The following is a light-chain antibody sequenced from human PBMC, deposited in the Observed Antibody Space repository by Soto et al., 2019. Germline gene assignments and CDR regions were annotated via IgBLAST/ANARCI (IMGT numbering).Light chain of an antibody. CDR3: QQFNSYPIT. CDR2: AAS. CDR1: QSIGSN. Sequence: DIQMTQSPSSLSASVRDRVTITCRASQSIGSNLAWYQQKPGKAPKLLIYAASTLQSGVPSRFSGSGSGTEFTLTISSLQPEDFATYYCQQFNSYPITFGQGTRLEIK. J-gene: IGKJ5*01. V-gene: IGKV1-9*01.